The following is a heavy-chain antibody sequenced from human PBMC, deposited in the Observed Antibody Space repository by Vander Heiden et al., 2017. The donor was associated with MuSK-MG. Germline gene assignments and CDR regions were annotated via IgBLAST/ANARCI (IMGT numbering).Heavy chain of an antibody. J-gene: IGHJ4*02. CDR3: ARGRIRIISY. Sequence: QVQLQQWGAGLLKPSETLSLTCAVYGGSFSGYYWSWIRQPPGKGLEWIGEINHSGSTNYNPSLKSRVTISVDTSKNQFSLKLSSVTAADTAVYYCARGRIRIISYWGQGTLVTVSS. V-gene: IGHV4-34*01. D-gene: IGHD1-20*01. CDR1: GGSFSGYY. CDR2: INHSGST.